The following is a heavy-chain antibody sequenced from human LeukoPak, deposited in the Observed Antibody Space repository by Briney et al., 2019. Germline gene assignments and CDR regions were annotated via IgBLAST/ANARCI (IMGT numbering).Heavy chain of an antibody. Sequence: PGGSLRLSCATSGLIFSSRAMHWVRQAPGKGLEWVAVISNDGRYKYYSDSVKGRFTISRDNYENVLYLQMTSPRPDDSAVYYCARDGGKAVPGTIEYWGQGTLVTVSS. CDR1: GLIFSSRA. V-gene: IGHV3-30*04. CDR3: ARDGGKAVPGTIEY. J-gene: IGHJ4*02. D-gene: IGHD6-19*01. CDR2: ISNDGRYK.